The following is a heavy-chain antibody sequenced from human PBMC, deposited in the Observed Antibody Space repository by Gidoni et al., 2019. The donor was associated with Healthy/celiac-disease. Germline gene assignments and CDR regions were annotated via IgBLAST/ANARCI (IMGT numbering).Heavy chain of an antibody. CDR3: ARDHSSQSGVGPKGDY. J-gene: IGHJ4*02. CDR2: SSSSGSTI. V-gene: IGHV3-48*03. Sequence: EVQLVESGGGLVQPGGSLRLSCAASGFTFSSYEMNWVRQAPGKGMEWVSYSSSSGSTIYYADSVKGRFTISRDNAKNSLYLQMNSLRAEDTAVYYCARDHSSQSGVGPKGDYWGQGTLVTVSS. D-gene: IGHD6-19*01. CDR1: GFTFSSYE.